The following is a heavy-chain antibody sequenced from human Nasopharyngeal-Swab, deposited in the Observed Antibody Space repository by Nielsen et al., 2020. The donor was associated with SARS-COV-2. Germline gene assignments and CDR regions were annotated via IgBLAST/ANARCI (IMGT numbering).Heavy chain of an antibody. CDR2: INTDGSTT. CDR3: ARVGQPAAFDY. CDR1: GFPFSTYW. J-gene: IGHJ4*02. D-gene: IGHD2-2*01. V-gene: IGHV3-74*01. Sequence: GESLKISCGASGFPFSTYWMHWVRHGPGKGLVWFSLINTDGSTTSYAPSVKGRFIISRDNSKNTLYLQMNSLRAEDTAVYYCARVGQPAAFDYWGQGTLVTVSS.